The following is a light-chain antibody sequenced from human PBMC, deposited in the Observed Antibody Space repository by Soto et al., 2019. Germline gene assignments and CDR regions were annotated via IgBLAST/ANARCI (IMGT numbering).Light chain of an antibody. J-gene: IGKJ1*01. CDR3: QQSFSTPRT. V-gene: IGKV1-39*01. CDR1: QSINSY. Sequence: DIQMTQSPSSQSASVGDRVTITCRASQSINSYLNWYRQKPGKAPKLLIYGASSLQSGVPSRFSGSGSETDFTLTITSLQPDDFATYYCQQSFSTPRTFGQGTRVDI. CDR2: GAS.